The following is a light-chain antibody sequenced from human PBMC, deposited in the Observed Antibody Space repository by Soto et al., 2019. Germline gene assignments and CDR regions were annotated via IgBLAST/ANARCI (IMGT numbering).Light chain of an antibody. J-gene: IGKJ3*01. CDR3: QQRSSWPPFT. CDR1: QSVSGS. V-gene: IGKV3-11*01. Sequence: EVELTRSPATLSLSPGERATLSCRASQSVSGSLAWYRQRPGQAPRLLIYDASNRATGIPATFTGSGSGTDFTLTISSLEPEDFAVYSCQQRSSWPPFTFGPGTKVDIK. CDR2: DAS.